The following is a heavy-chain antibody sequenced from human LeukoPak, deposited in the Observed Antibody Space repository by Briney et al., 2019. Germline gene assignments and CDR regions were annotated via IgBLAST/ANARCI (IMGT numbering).Heavy chain of an antibody. D-gene: IGHD6-13*01. V-gene: IGHV1-8*01. J-gene: IGHJ4*02. Sequence: GASVKVSCKASGYTFTSYDINWVRQATGQGLEWMGWMNPNSGNTGYAQKFQGRVTMTRNTSISSAYMELSSLRSEDTAVYYCARGPRAAAGVRHLNYWGQGTLVTVSS. CDR2: MNPNSGNT. CDR1: GYTFTSYD. CDR3: ARGPRAAAGVRHLNY.